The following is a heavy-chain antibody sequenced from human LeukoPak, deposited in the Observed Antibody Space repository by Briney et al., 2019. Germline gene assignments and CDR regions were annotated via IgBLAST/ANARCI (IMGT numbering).Heavy chain of an antibody. Sequence: GGSLRLSCAASGLTFDDYAMHWVRQVPGKGLEWISLISWDGDITYYADSVKGRFTISRDNSKNSLYLQMNSLRTEDTAFYYCTKDEGAAAGTGGPFYSWGQGALVTVSS. CDR1: GLTFDDYA. J-gene: IGHJ4*02. D-gene: IGHD6-13*01. V-gene: IGHV3-43D*03. CDR3: TKDEGAAAGTGGPFYS. CDR2: ISWDGDIT.